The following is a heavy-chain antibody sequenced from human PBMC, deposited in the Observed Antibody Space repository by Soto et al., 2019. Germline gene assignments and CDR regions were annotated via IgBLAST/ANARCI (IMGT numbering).Heavy chain of an antibody. J-gene: IGHJ4*02. V-gene: IGHV3-7*01. CDR3: AIDRATPGSYFDY. CDR2: IKQDGSEK. D-gene: IGHD1-26*01. CDR1: GFTFSSYW. Sequence: GGSLRLSCAASGFTFSSYWMSWVRQAPGKGLEWVANIKQDGSEKYYVDSVKGRFTISRDNAKNSLYLQMNSLRAEDTAVYYCAIDRATPGSYFDYWGQGTLVTVSS.